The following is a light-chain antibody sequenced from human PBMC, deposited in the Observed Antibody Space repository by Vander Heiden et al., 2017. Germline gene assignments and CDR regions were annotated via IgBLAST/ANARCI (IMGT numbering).Light chain of an antibody. CDR2: WAS. CDR3: QQYDSTPRT. CDR1: QSVLYSSNNKNY. Sequence: DIVMTQSPDSLAVSLGERATINCKSSQSVLYSSNNKNYLAWYQQKPGQPPKLLIYWASTRESGVPDPFSGSGSGTDFTLTISSLQAEDVAVYYCQQYDSTPRTFGQGTKLELK. V-gene: IGKV4-1*01. J-gene: IGKJ2*01.